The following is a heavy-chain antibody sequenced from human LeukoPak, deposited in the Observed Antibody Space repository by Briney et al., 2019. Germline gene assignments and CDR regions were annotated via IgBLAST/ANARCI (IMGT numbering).Heavy chain of an antibody. J-gene: IGHJ3*02. V-gene: IGHV4-39*02. Sequence: PSETLSLTCTVSGGSISSSSYYWGWLRQPPGKGLEWIGSIYYSGSTYYNPSLKSRVTISVDTSKNQFSLKLTSVTAADTAVYYCARDKGIVGATNEPDAFDIWGQGTMVTVSS. CDR1: GGSISSSSYY. CDR2: IYYSGST. CDR3: ARDKGIVGATNEPDAFDI. D-gene: IGHD1-26*01.